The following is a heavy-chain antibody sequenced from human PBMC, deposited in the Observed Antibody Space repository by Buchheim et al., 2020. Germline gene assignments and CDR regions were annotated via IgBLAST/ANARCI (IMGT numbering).Heavy chain of an antibody. Sequence: EVQLVESGGGLIQRGGSLRLSCAASGFTFTTFWMHWVRQVPGKGLMWVSRINPDGSDRSYAASVRGRFTISRDNAENTLYLQMNSLRVKDTGVYSCAREVRGHAYFDTWGQGT. CDR3: AREVRGHAYFDT. J-gene: IGHJ4*02. CDR2: INPDGSDR. V-gene: IGHV3-74*01. CDR1: GFTFTTFW.